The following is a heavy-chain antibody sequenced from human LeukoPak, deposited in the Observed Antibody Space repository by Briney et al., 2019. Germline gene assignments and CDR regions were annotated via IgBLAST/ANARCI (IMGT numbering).Heavy chain of an antibody. D-gene: IGHD2-2*01. CDR1: GYTFTVCN. V-gene: IGHV1-2*06. CDR2: INPNSGDT. J-gene: IGHJ4*02. CDR3: ACDYCSRTSRLFAY. Sequence: SVKLSLKAAGYTFTVCNMHWARQAPGQGPEWMGRINPNSGDTNYAQTFHGTVTMTRSTSTSTANMELNRLRSDDTAVYYCACDYCSRTSRLFAYWGQRTLLTLPS.